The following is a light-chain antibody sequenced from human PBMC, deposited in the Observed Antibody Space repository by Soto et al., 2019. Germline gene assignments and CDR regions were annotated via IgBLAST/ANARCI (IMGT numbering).Light chain of an antibody. V-gene: IGKV3-15*01. Sequence: EIVMTQSPATLSVSPGERATLSCRASQSVSSNLAWYQQTPGQAPRLLIYGASTRATGIPARFSGSGSGTEFTLTISGLQSEDFAVYYCQQYHNWPAITFGQGTRLEIK. CDR2: GAS. CDR1: QSVSSN. J-gene: IGKJ5*01. CDR3: QQYHNWPAIT.